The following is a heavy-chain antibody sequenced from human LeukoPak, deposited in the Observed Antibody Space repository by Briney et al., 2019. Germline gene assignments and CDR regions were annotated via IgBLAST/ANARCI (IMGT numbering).Heavy chain of an antibody. V-gene: IGHV4-61*02. J-gene: IGHJ3*02. D-gene: IGHD3-22*01. CDR2: IHISGST. CDR1: SGSINSGSYS. Sequence: PSETLSLTCTVSSGSINSGSYSWTWIRQPAGKGLERIGRIHISGSTDYTPSLKSRVTISVDTSKNQFSLKVSSVTAADTAVYYCARADRSGYFGNVVAFDIWGQGTMVTVSS. CDR3: ARADRSGYFGNVVAFDI.